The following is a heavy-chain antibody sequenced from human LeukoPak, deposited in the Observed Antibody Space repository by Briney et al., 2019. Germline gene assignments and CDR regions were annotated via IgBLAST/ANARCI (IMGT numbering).Heavy chain of an antibody. CDR1: GGTFSSYA. Sequence: ASVKVSCKASGGTFSSYAISWVRQAPGQGLEWMGGIIPIFGTANYAQKFQGRVTITADESTSTAYMELRSLSSDDTAVYYCGRGPKAGGPHHDVDVWGRGTTVTVSS. CDR2: IIPIFGTA. D-gene: IGHD2-15*01. V-gene: IGHV1-69*13. CDR3: GRGPKAGGPHHDVDV. J-gene: IGHJ6*02.